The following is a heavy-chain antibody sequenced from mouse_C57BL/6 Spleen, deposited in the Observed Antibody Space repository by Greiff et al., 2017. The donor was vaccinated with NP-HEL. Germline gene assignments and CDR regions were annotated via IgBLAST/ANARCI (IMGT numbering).Heavy chain of an antibody. Sequence: QVQLQQPGAELVRPGSSVKLSCKASGYTFTSYWMDWVKQRPGQGLEWIGNIYPSDSETHYNQKFKDKATLTVDKSSSTAYMQLSSLTSEDSAVYYCARDDYDGGYYFDYWGQGTTLTVSS. CDR2: IYPSDSET. CDR1: GYTFTSYW. CDR3: ARDDYDGGYYFDY. J-gene: IGHJ2*01. V-gene: IGHV1-61*01. D-gene: IGHD2-4*01.